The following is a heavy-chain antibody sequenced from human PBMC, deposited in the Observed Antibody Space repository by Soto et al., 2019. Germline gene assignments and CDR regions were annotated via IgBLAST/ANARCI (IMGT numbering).Heavy chain of an antibody. V-gene: IGHV3-64*01. Sequence: GGSLRLSCAASGFTFSSYAMHWVRQAPGKGLEYASAISSNGGSTYYANSVKGRFTISRDNSKNTLYLQMGSLRAEDMAVYYCAREYDFWSGPPGYWGQGTLVTVSS. J-gene: IGHJ4*02. D-gene: IGHD3-3*01. CDR2: ISSNGGST. CDR3: AREYDFWSGPPGY. CDR1: GFTFSSYA.